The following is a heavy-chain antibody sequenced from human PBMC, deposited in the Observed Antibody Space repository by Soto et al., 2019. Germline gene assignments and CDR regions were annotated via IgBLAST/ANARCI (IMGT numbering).Heavy chain of an antibody. D-gene: IGHD7-27*01. CDR2: IPNNGSP. V-gene: IGHV4-61*01. J-gene: IGHJ4*02. Sequence: XETLCLTCSVSGCSVRTGSYHWSWIRQPPGKGLEWIGFIPNNGSPDYNPSLKSRVVVSIDRSNNQFSLKVNSVTAADTAVYFCARIGWGGDYWGQGTLVTVSS. CDR3: ARIGWGGDY. CDR1: GCSVRTGSYH.